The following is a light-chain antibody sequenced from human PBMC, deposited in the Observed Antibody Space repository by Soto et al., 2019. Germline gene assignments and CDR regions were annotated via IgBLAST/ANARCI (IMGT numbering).Light chain of an antibody. Sequence: DIPLTQSPSFLSASVGDRVTITCRASQGIVTYLAWYQQKPGKAPKLLIYAASTLQSGVPSRFSGSGSGTEFTLTISSLQPEDFATYYCQQLNSYPTFGGGTKVEI. V-gene: IGKV1-9*01. J-gene: IGKJ4*01. CDR3: QQLNSYPT. CDR2: AAS. CDR1: QGIVTY.